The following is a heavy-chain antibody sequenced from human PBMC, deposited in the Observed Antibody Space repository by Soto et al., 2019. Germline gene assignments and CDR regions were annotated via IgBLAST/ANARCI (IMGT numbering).Heavy chain of an antibody. J-gene: IGHJ6*02. CDR3: AKDYDFGSYYYYYMDV. CDR2: ISYDGSNK. CDR1: GFTFSSYA. V-gene: IGHV3-30*18. Sequence: GGSLLLSCSASGFTFSSYAMHWVGQAPWKGLEWVAVISYDGSNKYYSDSVKGRFTISRDNSKNTLYLQMNSLRAEDTAVYYCAKDYDFGSYYYYYMDVWGQGTTVTVSS. D-gene: IGHD3-16*01.